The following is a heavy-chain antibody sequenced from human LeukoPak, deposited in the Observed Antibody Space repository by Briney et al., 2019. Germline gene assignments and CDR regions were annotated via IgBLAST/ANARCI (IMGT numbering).Heavy chain of an antibody. CDR3: ARGGSWCFDL. CDR2: IYYSGNT. J-gene: IGHJ2*01. Sequence: SETLSLTCTVSGGSFSTYYWSWIRQPPGKGLEWIGYIYYSGNTNYNPSLKSRVTISVDTSKNQFSLKLSSVAAADTAVYYCARGGSWCFDLWGRSTLVTVSS. CDR1: GGSFSTYY. D-gene: IGHD2-15*01. V-gene: IGHV4-59*01.